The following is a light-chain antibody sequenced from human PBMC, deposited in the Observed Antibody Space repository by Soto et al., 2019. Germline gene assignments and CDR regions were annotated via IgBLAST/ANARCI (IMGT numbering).Light chain of an antibody. J-gene: IGKJ5*01. Sequence: EIVMTQSPVTLSLSPGERVTLSCRASQSVSNNLAWYQQKSGQAPRLLIYGASTRVTGIPARSSGSGSGTEFTLTISRLQSEDFAIYYCQQYKNWPPVTFGQGTRLDIK. CDR1: QSVSNN. V-gene: IGKV3-15*01. CDR3: QQYKNWPPVT. CDR2: GAS.